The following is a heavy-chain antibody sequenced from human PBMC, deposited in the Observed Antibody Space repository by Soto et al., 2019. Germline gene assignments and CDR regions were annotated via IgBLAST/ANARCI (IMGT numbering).Heavy chain of an antibody. CDR1: EFTVTNNE. J-gene: IGHJ4*02. V-gene: IGHV3-53*01. Sequence: LRLSCAASEFTVTNNEMSWVRQAPGKGLEWVSILYSGGNTYYADSVEGRFTISRDGSKNTLYLHMNSLRAEDTAVYYCALRRVAYADFWGQGTRVTVSS. CDR3: ALRRVAYADF. D-gene: IGHD2-2*01. CDR2: LYSGGNT.